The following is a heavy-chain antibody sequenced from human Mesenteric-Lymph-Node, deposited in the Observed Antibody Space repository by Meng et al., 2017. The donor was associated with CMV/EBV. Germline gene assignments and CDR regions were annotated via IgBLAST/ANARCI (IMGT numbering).Heavy chain of an antibody. CDR3: AGRSDSHYYYAMDV. D-gene: IGHD2-15*01. J-gene: IGHJ6*02. Sequence: SETLSLTCTVSGGSISSGDYYWSWIRQPPGKGLEWIGYIYNSGSTNYNPSLKSRVTIPVDTSKNQFSLNLRSVTAADTAVYYRAGRSDSHYYYAMDVWGQGTTVTVSS. CDR2: IYNSGST. V-gene: IGHV4-61*08. CDR1: GGSISSGDYY.